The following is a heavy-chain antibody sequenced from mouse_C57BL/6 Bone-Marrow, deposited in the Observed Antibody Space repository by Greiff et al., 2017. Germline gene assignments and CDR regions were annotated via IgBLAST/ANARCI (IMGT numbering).Heavy chain of an antibody. J-gene: IGHJ1*03. CDR3: ARHGSSDWYFDV. CDR1: GFSLTSYG. Sequence: VKLVESGPGLVAPSQSLSITCTVSGFSLTSYGVHWVRQAPGKGLEWLVVIWSDGSTSYNSALKSRLSISKENSKSKVFLNMNSLQTDDTAMYYCARHGSSDWYFDVWGTGTTVTVSS. V-gene: IGHV2-6-1*01. D-gene: IGHD1-3*01. CDR2: IWSDGST.